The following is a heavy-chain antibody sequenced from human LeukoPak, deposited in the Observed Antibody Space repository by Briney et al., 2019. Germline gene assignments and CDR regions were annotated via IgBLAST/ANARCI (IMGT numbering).Heavy chain of an antibody. CDR2: INPNSGGT. CDR1: GYTFTGYY. D-gene: IGHD4-17*01. J-gene: IGHJ4*02. CDR3: ASVDYGDYGRFDY. Sequence: ASVKVSCKASGYTFTGYYMHWVRQAPGQGLEWMGRINPNSGGTNYAQKFQGRVTMTRDTSISTAYMELSRLRSDDTAVYYCASVDYGDYGRFDYWGQGTLVTVSS. V-gene: IGHV1-2*06.